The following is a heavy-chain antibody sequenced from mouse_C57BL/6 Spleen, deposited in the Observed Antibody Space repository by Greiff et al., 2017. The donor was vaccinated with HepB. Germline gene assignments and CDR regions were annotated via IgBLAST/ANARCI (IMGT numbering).Heavy chain of an antibody. CDR1: GYTFTSYW. CDR3: AKSGNTAVLDY. J-gene: IGHJ2*01. D-gene: IGHD5-2*01. Sequence: VQLQQPGAELVKPGASVKVSCKASGYTFTSYWMHWVKQRPGQGLEWIGRINPCDSDTNYNQKFKGKATLTVDKSSSTAYMQLSSLTSEDSAVYYCAKSGNTAVLDYWGQGTTLTVSS. V-gene: IGHV1-74*01. CDR2: INPCDSDT.